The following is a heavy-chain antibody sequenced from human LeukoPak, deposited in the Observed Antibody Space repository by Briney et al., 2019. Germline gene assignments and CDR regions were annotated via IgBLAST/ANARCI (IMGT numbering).Heavy chain of an antibody. CDR2: ISYDGSN. V-gene: IGHV3-30*18. D-gene: IGHD6-19*01. CDR3: AKERGETVAGTVYFQH. CDR1: GITFSSYG. Sequence: GRSLRLSCAASGITFSSYGMHWVRQAPGKGLEWVVVISYDGSNNYADSVKGRFTISRDNSKNTLYLQVKSLRAEDTAVYYCAKERGETVAGTVYFQHWGQGTLVTVSS. J-gene: IGHJ1*01.